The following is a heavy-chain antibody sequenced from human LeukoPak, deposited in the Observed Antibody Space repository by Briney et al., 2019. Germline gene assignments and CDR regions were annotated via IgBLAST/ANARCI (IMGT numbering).Heavy chain of an antibody. V-gene: IGHV4-30-2*01. J-gene: IGHJ1*01. D-gene: IGHD2-15*01. CDR3: AGAAYCSGGSCSTKTEYFQH. CDR2: IYHSGST. CDR1: GGSISSGGYS. Sequence: SQTLSLTCAVSGGSISSGGYSWSWIRQPPGKGLEWIGYIYHSGSTYYNPSLKSRVTISVDRSKNQFSLKLSSVTAADTAVYYCAGAAYCSGGSCSTKTEYFQHWGQGTLVTVSS.